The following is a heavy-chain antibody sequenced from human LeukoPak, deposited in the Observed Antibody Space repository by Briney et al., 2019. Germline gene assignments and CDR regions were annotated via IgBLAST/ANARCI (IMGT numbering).Heavy chain of an antibody. D-gene: IGHD3-22*01. CDR1: GFTFSDYY. Sequence: GGSLRLSCAASGFTFSDYYMSWIRQAPGKGLEWVSYISSSGSTIYYADSVKGRFTISRDNAKNSLYLQMNSPRAEDTAVYYCARDLARTYYYDSSGHYMTHCFDYWGQGTLVTVSS. J-gene: IGHJ4*02. CDR3: ARDLARTYYYDSSGHYMTHCFDY. V-gene: IGHV3-11*01. CDR2: ISSSGSTI.